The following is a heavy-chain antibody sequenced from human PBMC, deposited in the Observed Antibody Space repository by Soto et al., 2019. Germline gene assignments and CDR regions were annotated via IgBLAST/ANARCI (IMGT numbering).Heavy chain of an antibody. CDR3: ASLGVNFDH. J-gene: IGHJ4*02. CDR1: GFTFTSSA. V-gene: IGHV1-58*01. CDR2: IGVGSGNR. D-gene: IGHD2-8*01. Sequence: SVKVSCKSSGFTFTSSAVQWVRQARGQRLEWIGWIGVGSGNRHYAQKFQERVTITRDMSTNTADMELSSLRSEYTAVYYCASLGVNFDHWGQGTMVTVSS.